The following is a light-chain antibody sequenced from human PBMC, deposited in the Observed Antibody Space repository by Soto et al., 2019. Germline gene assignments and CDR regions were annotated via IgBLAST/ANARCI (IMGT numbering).Light chain of an antibody. CDR1: QSVSSSY. J-gene: IGKJ5*01. Sequence: EIVLTQSPGTLSLSPGERATLSCRASQSVSSSYLAWYQQKPGQATRLLIYGASSRATGIPDRFSGSGSGTDFTLTISRLEPEDFAVYYCQQYGSSQAITFGQGTRLEIK. V-gene: IGKV3-20*01. CDR2: GAS. CDR3: QQYGSSQAIT.